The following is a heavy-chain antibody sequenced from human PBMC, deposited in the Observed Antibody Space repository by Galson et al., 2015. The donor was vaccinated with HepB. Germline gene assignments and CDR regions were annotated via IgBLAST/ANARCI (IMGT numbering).Heavy chain of an antibody. CDR3: AREGYGSNFGY. CDR1: GYTFTNYA. V-gene: IGHV7-4-1*02. D-gene: IGHD4-23*01. CDR2: IKTNTGNP. J-gene: IGHJ4*02. Sequence: SVKVSCKASGYTFTNYAMNWVRQAPGQGLEWMGWIKTNTGNPTYAQDFTGRFVFSLDTSVSTAYLQISSLKAEDTAVYYCAREGYGSNFGYWGQGTLVTVSS.